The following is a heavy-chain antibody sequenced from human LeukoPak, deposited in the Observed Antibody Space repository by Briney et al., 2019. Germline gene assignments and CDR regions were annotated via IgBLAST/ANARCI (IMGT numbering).Heavy chain of an antibody. CDR1: GFSFDDYG. CDR2: INWSGAGT. D-gene: IGHD5-18*01. Sequence: RPGGSLRLSCATSGFSFDDYGMSWVRQAPGKGPEWVSGINWSGAGTGYADSVKGRLTISRDNAKKSLYLQMNSLTAEDAALYYCARDRSYGAFDYRGQGALVTVSS. J-gene: IGHJ4*02. V-gene: IGHV3-20*04. CDR3: ARDRSYGAFDY.